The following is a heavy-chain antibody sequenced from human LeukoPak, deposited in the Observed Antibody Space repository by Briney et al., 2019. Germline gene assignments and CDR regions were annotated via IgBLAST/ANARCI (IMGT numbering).Heavy chain of an antibody. V-gene: IGHV4-59*01. CDR1: GGSISGYY. CDR2: IYNSGIT. D-gene: IGHD1-26*01. CDR3: ARAYYQGGVDY. J-gene: IGHJ4*02. Sequence: NPSETLSLTCTVSGGSISGYYWTWIRQLPGKGLEWIGYIYNSGITNYNPSLKSRVTISVDTSKNQFSLKLSSVTAADTAVYYCARAYYQGGVDYWGQGTLVTVSS.